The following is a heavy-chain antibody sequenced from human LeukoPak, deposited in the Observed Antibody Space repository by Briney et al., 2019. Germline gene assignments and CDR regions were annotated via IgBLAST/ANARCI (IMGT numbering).Heavy chain of an antibody. CDR1: GFTFSSYA. Sequence: PGGSLRLSCAASGFTFSSYAVSWVRQAPGKGLEWVSGISGSGGTTYYADSVKGRFTISRDNSKNTLYLQMSSLRAEDTAVYYCAKSPNMIVVVSQIDYWGQGTLVTVSS. CDR2: ISGSGGTT. D-gene: IGHD3-22*01. J-gene: IGHJ4*02. CDR3: AKSPNMIVVVSQIDY. V-gene: IGHV3-23*01.